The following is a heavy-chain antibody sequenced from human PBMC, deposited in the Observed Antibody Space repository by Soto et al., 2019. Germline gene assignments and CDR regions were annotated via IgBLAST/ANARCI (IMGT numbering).Heavy chain of an antibody. CDR3: TRVTIAGARNGFDI. Sequence: QVQLVQPEAEVKKPGASVTVSCKASGYSFTSDYILWVRQAPGQGLERMGIINTRGRRASYAQKFQGRITMTRDTSMSTVYMELSSLRSAVTAVSYGTRVTIAGARNGFDIWGQGTMVTVSS. D-gene: IGHD3-16*01. V-gene: IGHV1-46*03. J-gene: IGHJ3*02. CDR1: GYSFTSDY. CDR2: INTRGRRA.